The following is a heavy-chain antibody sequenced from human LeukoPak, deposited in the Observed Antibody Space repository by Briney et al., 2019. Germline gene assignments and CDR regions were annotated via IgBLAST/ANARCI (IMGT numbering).Heavy chain of an antibody. CDR3: ARGPPGPGGVHPDDFDY. D-gene: IGHD3-16*01. CDR2: IYYTEST. V-gene: IGHV4-31*03. J-gene: IGHJ4*02. Sequence: SETLSLTCTVSGGSITSGAYYWSWIRQHPGTGLEWIGYIYYTESTYYNPSLRSRVAISVDTSENQFSLKLSSVTAADTAVYYCARGPPGPGGVHPDDFDYWGQGTLVTVSS. CDR1: GGSITSGAYY.